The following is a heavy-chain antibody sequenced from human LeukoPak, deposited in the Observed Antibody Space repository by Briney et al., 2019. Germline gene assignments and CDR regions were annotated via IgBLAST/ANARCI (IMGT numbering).Heavy chain of an antibody. Sequence: ASVKVSCKASGGTFSSYAISWVRQAPGQGLEWIGGIIPIFGTANYAQKFQGRVTITADESTSTAYMELSSLGSEDTAVYYCARDRDFWSGQTNDAFDIWGQGTMVTVSS. D-gene: IGHD3-3*01. J-gene: IGHJ3*02. CDR3: ARDRDFWSGQTNDAFDI. V-gene: IGHV1-69*13. CDR2: IIPIFGTA. CDR1: GGTFSSYA.